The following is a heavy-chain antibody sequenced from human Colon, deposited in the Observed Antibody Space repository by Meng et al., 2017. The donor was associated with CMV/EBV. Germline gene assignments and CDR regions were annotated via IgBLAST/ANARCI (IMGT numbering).Heavy chain of an antibody. V-gene: IGHV3-53*01. CDR2: IYSGGST. CDR3: AKIRKGGYCSGGSCFDT. CDR1: GFTVSTNF. Sequence: GESPKISCAASGFTVSTNFMNWVRQAPGRGLEWVSVIYSGGSTYYADSVKGRFTISRDNSKNTVFLQMTSLRADDTGIYFCAKIRKGGYCSGGSCFDTWGQGTQVTVSS. D-gene: IGHD2-8*02. J-gene: IGHJ5*02.